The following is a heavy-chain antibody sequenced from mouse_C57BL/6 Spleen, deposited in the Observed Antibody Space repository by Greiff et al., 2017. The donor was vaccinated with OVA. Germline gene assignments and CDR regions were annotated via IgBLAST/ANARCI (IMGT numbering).Heavy chain of an antibody. CDR1: GYTFTSYW. V-gene: IGHV1-72*01. CDR3: ARRTFYYYGSSAYYYAMDY. J-gene: IGHJ4*01. Sequence: QVQLQQPGAELVKPGASVKLSCKASGYTFTSYWMHWVKQRPGRGLEWIGRIDPNSGGTKYNEKFKSKATLTVDKHSSTAYMQLSSLTSEDSAVYYCARRTFYYYGSSAYYYAMDYWGQGTSVTVSS. CDR2: IDPNSGGT. D-gene: IGHD1-1*01.